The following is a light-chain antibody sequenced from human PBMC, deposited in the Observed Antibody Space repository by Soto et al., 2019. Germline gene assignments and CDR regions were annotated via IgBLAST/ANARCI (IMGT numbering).Light chain of an antibody. V-gene: IGKV3D-20*02. CDR3: QQRSNWPPALS. Sequence: EIVLTQSPGTLSLSPGERATLSCRASQSVSSDYLAWYQQKPGQTPKVLIYRASSRATGIPDRFSGSGSGTDFTLTISRLEPEDFAVYYCQQRSNWPPALSFGGGTKVEI. CDR2: RAS. J-gene: IGKJ4*01. CDR1: QSVSSDY.